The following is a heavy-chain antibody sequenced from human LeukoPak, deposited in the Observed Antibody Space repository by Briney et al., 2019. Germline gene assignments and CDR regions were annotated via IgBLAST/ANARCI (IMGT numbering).Heavy chain of an antibody. D-gene: IGHD5-12*01. V-gene: IGHV4-59*01. CDR2: IYYSGST. J-gene: IGHJ4*02. CDR1: GGSISSYY. Sequence: SETLSLTCTVSGGSISSYYWSWIRQPPGKGLEWIGYIYYSGSTNYNPSLKSRVTISVDTSKNQFSLELSSVTAADTAVYYCARGRYSGYDWVDYWGQGTLVTVYS. CDR3: ARGRYSGYDWVDY.